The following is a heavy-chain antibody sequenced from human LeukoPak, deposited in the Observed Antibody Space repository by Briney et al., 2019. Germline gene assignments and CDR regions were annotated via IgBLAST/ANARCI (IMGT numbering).Heavy chain of an antibody. CDR2: IVVGSGNT. CDR1: GFTFTSSA. J-gene: IGHJ4*02. CDR3: AAVLLWFGESTPYFDY. D-gene: IGHD3-10*01. V-gene: IGHV1-58*01. Sequence: SVKVSCKASGFTFTSSAVQWVRQARGQRLERIGWIVVGSGNTNYAQKFQERVTITRDMSTSTAYMELSSLRSEDTAVYYCAAVLLWFGESTPYFDYWGQGTLVTVSS.